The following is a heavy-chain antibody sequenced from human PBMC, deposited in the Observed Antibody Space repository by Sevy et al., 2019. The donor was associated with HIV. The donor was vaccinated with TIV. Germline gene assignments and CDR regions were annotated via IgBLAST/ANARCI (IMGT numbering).Heavy chain of an antibody. J-gene: IGHJ3*02. CDR1: GFTFSSYA. CDR2: ISYDGRNK. D-gene: IGHD3-22*01. V-gene: IGHV3-30*04. Sequence: GGSLRLSCAASGFTFSSYAMHWVRQAPGKGLEWVAVISYDGRNKYYADSVKGRFTISRDNSKNTLYLQMNSLRAEDTAVYYCARDRSYSTDYYYFAFDIWGQGTMVTVSS. CDR3: ARDRSYSTDYYYFAFDI.